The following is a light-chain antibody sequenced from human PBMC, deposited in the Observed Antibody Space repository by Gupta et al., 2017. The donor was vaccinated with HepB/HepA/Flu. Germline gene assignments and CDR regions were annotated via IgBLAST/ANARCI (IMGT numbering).Light chain of an antibody. V-gene: IGLV2-18*02. Sequence: QSALTQPPSVSGSPGQSVTISCTGTSSDVGSYNRVSWYQLPPGTAPKLMIYEVSNRPSGVPDRFSASKSGNTASLTISGLQEEDDADYYYSSYTSSSTLVFGGGTKLTVL. CDR2: EVS. CDR1: SSDVGSYNR. CDR3: SSYTSSSTLV. J-gene: IGLJ2*01.